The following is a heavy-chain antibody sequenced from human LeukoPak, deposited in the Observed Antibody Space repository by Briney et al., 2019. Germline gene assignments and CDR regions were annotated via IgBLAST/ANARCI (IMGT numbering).Heavy chain of an antibody. Sequence: SETLSLTCAVYGGSFSGYYWSWIRQPPGKGLEWIGEINHSGSTNYNPSLKSRVTISVDTSKNQFSLKLSSVTAADTAVYYCARRVDTAMATPTAAFDIWGQGTMVTVSS. V-gene: IGHV4-34*01. J-gene: IGHJ3*02. CDR3: ARRVDTAMATPTAAFDI. D-gene: IGHD5-18*01. CDR1: GGSFSGYY. CDR2: INHSGST.